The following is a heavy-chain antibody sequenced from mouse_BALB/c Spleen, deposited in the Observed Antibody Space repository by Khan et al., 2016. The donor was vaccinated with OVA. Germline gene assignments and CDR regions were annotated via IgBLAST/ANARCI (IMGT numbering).Heavy chain of an antibody. J-gene: IGHJ3*01. Sequence: QVRLQQSGAELVRPGVSVKISCKGSGYTFTDYAMHWVKQSHAKSLEWIGVISTYYGDANYNQKFKGKATMTVDKSSSTAYMELVRLTSEDSAIYYCARSHSGFAYWGQGTLVTVS. CDR2: ISTYYGDA. CDR3: ARSHSGFAY. V-gene: IGHV1S137*01. CDR1: GYTFTDYA.